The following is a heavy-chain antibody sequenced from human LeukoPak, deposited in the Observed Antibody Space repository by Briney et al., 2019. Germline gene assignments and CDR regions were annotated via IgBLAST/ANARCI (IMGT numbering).Heavy chain of an antibody. CDR1: GGSISSNSYD. J-gene: IGHJ4*02. CDR3: ARQTGSGLFILP. V-gene: IGHV4-39*01. CDR2: IHYSGST. Sequence: SETLSLTCTVPGGSISSNSYDWGWVRQPPGKGLEWIGSIHYSGSTYYNPSLKSRVTISVDTSKNQFSLKLPSVTAADTAVYYCARQTGSGLFILPGGQGTLVTVSS. D-gene: IGHD3/OR15-3a*01.